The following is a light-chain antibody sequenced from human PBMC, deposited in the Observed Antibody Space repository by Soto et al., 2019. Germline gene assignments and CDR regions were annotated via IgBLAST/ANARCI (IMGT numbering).Light chain of an antibody. CDR3: AAWDDSLSGVV. V-gene: IGLV1-47*01. J-gene: IGLJ2*01. Sequence: QSVLTQPPSASGTPGQRVTISCTGSSTNIGSNYVYWYQQLPRTAPKLLIYWNNQRPSGVPDRFSGSKSGTSASLAISGLRSEDEADYYCAAWDDSLSGVVFGGGTKLTVL. CDR1: STNIGSNY. CDR2: WNN.